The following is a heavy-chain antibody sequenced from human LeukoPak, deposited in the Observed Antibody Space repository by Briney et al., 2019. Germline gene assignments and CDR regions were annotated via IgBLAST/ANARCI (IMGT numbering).Heavy chain of an antibody. D-gene: IGHD5-24*01. CDR3: AECDGLGRRWLQLRRGNYFDY. Sequence: QPGGSLRLSCAASGFTFSSYAMSWVRQAPGKGLEWVSAISGSGGSTYYADSVKGRFTISRDNSKNTLYLQMNSLRAEDTAVYYCAECDGLGRRWLQLRRGNYFDYWGQGTLVTVSS. CDR1: GFTFSSYA. V-gene: IGHV3-23*01. CDR2: ISGSGGST. J-gene: IGHJ4*02.